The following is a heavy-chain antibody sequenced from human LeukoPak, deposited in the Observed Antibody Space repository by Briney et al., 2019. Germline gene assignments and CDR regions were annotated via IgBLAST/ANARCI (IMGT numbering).Heavy chain of an antibody. J-gene: IGHJ4*02. CDR1: GFTYSSYS. CDR3: ARRVYNSGWYIDY. D-gene: IGHD6-19*01. Sequence: GGSLRLSCAASGFTYSSYSMSWVRQAPGKGLEWVSFISRDGGTIDYADSVKGRFTISRDNAKNSLYLQMNSLRAEDTAVYYCARRVYNSGWYIDYWGQGTLVTVSS. CDR2: ISRDGGTI. V-gene: IGHV3-48*04.